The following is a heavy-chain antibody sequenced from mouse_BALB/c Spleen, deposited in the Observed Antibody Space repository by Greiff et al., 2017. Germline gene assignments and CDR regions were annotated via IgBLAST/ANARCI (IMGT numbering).Heavy chain of an antibody. CDR3: ARATLYYGNYGWYFDV. V-gene: IGHV3-2*02. D-gene: IGHD2-1*01. CDR2: ISYSGST. CDR1: GYSITSDYA. J-gene: IGHJ1*01. Sequence: EVHLVESGPGLVKPSQSLSLTCTVTGYSITSDYAWNWIRQFPGNKLEWMGYISYSGSTSYNPSLKSRISITRDTSKNQFFLQLNSVTTEDTATYYCARATLYYGNYGWYFDVWGAGTTVTVSS.